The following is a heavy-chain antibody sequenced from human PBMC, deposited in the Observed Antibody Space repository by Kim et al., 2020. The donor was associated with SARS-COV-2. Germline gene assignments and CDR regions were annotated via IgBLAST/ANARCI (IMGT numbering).Heavy chain of an antibody. D-gene: IGHD4-17*01. J-gene: IGHJ1*01. Sequence: SETLSLTCTVSGYSISSGYYWGLIRQPPGKVLECIGSIYHSGNTYYNPSLKSRVTISVDTSKNQFFLNLRSMTAADTAVYYCARVYGHYAYFKQWGQGTLVPVSS. CDR2: IYHSGNT. CDR1: GYSISSGYY. CDR3: ARVYGHYAYFKQ. V-gene: IGHV4-38-2*02.